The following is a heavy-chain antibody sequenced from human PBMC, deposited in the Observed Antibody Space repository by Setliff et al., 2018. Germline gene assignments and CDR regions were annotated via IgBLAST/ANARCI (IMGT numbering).Heavy chain of an antibody. V-gene: IGHV1-8*02. Sequence: ASVKVSCKASGGTFSSYAISWVRQAPGQGLEWMGWISVYNGKTKYAQKFQGRVTMTRNTSISTAYMELSSLRSEDTAVYYCARNYYDSSGYEFPGWFDPWGQGTLVTVSS. D-gene: IGHD3-22*01. J-gene: IGHJ5*02. CDR3: ARNYYDSSGYEFPGWFDP. CDR2: ISVYNGKT. CDR1: GGTFSSYA.